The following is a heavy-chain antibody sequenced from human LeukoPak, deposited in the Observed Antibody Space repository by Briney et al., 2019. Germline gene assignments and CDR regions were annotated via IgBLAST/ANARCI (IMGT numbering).Heavy chain of an antibody. CDR2: INPSSGGT. Sequence: ASAKVSCKASGYTFTGYYMHWVRQAPGQGLEWMGWINPSSGGTNYAQKFQGRVTMTRGTSISTAYMELSRLRSDDTAVYYCARGRAPYYDFWSGPLDYWGQGTLVTVSS. D-gene: IGHD3-3*01. J-gene: IGHJ4*02. CDR1: GYTFTGYY. CDR3: ARGRAPYYDFWSGPLDY. V-gene: IGHV1-2*02.